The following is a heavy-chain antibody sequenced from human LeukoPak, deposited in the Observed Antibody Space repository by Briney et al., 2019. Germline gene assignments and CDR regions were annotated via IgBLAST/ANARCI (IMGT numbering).Heavy chain of an antibody. CDR1: GFTFSSHA. D-gene: IGHD3-3*01. CDR3: AKDGGGSLEWLPPMDV. Sequence: GGSLRLSCAASGFTFSSHAMGWVRQAPGKGLEWVSSITGSGGSTYYGGSVKGRFTISRDNSKKTLYLQMNSLRAEDTAVYYCAKDGGGSLEWLPPMDVWGQGTTVTVSS. CDR2: ITGSGGST. J-gene: IGHJ6*02. V-gene: IGHV3-23*01.